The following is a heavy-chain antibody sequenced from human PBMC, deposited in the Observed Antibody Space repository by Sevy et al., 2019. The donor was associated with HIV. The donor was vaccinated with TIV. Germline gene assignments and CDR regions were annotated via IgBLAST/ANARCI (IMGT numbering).Heavy chain of an antibody. CDR1: GDSLTVGSYY. CDR2: IFYTGIV. Sequence: SETLSLTCAVSGDSLTVGSYYWGWIRQPPGEGLEWIGNIFYTGIVAYNPSLQSRVTISVDTSKNQFSLELKSVTAADTAAYFCARRAVHGEGRSFDIWGPRTTVTISS. CDR3: ARRAVHGEGRSFDI. J-gene: IGHJ3*02. V-gene: IGHV4-39*01. D-gene: IGHD1-1*01.